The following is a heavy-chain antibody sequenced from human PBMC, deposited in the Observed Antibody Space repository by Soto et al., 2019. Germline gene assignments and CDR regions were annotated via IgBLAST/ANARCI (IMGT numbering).Heavy chain of an antibody. J-gene: IGHJ6*02. CDR2: ITSSSSYT. D-gene: IGHD3-9*01. CDR3: ARDQGRSFDWLPQGFRKIYGMDV. Sequence: GGSLRLSCAASGFTFSSYGMHWVRQAPGKGLEWVSYITSSSSYTNYADSVKGRFTISRDNAKNSLYLQMNSLRAEDTAVYYCARDQGRSFDWLPQGFRKIYGMDVWGQGTTVTVSS. CDR1: GFTFSSYG. V-gene: IGHV3-21*05.